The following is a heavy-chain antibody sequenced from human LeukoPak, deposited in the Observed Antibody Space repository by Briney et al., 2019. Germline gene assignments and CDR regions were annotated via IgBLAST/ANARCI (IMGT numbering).Heavy chain of an antibody. D-gene: IGHD3-3*01. CDR3: ARVRNDFWSGPVDY. J-gene: IGHJ4*02. Sequence: PSETLSLTCTVSGGSISSSSYYWGWIRQPPGKGLEWIGSIYYSGSTYYNPSLKSRVTISVDTSKNQFSLKLSSVTAADTAVYYCARVRNDFWSGPVDYWGQGTLVTVSS. CDR2: IYYSGST. V-gene: IGHV4-39*07. CDR1: GGSISSSSYY.